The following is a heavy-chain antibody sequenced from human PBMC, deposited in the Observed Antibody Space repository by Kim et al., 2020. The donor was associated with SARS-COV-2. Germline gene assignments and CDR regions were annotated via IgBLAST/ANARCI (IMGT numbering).Heavy chain of an antibody. CDR3: AKTDRQKWLNNYFDY. CDR1: GFTFSSYD. CDR2: ISGGGGGT. J-gene: IGHJ4*02. D-gene: IGHD6-19*01. Sequence: GGSLRLSCAASGFTFSSYDMTWVRQPPGKGLEWVSIISGGGGGTYYADSVKGRFTISRDNSKNTLYLQMSSLRAEDTAVYYCAKTDRQKWLNNYFDYWGQGTLVTVSS. V-gene: IGHV3-23*01.